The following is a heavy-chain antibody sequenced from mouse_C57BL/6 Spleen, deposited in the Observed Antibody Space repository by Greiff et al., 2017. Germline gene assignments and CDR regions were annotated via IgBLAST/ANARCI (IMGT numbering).Heavy chain of an antibody. CDR2: IDPETGGT. J-gene: IGHJ2*01. Sequence: VQLQESGAELVRPGASVTLSCKASGYTFTDYEMHWVKQTPVHGLEWIGAIDPETGGTAYNQKFKGKAILTADKSSSTAYMELRSLTSEDSAVYYCTRNWDVRPFDYWGQGTTLTVSS. CDR3: TRNWDVRPFDY. CDR1: GYTFTDYE. V-gene: IGHV1-15*01. D-gene: IGHD4-1*01.